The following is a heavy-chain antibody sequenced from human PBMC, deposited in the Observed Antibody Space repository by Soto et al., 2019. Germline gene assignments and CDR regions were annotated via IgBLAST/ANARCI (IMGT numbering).Heavy chain of an antibody. Sequence: VQLLESGGGLVQPGGSLRLSCAASGFTFSSYTMSWVRQAPGKGLEWVSGISATGGSTYYADSVKGRFTFSRDNSKNTLYLQMNSLRAEDTAVYYCAKGFIRDCGGDCTVDTWGQGTLVTVSS. D-gene: IGHD2-21*02. V-gene: IGHV3-23*01. J-gene: IGHJ5*02. CDR2: ISATGGST. CDR1: GFTFSSYT. CDR3: AKGFIRDCGGDCTVDT.